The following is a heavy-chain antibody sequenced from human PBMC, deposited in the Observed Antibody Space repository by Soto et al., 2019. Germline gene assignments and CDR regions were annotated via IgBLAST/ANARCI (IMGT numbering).Heavy chain of an antibody. CDR1: GGSISSSSYY. CDR2: IYYSGST. Sequence: QLQLQESGPGLVKPSETLSLTCTVSGGSISSSSYYWGWIRQPTGKGLEWIGSIYYSGSTYYNPSLKSRVTISVDTSKNQFSLKLSSVTAADTAVYYCATHEALWATFDYWGQGTLVTVSS. V-gene: IGHV4-39*01. J-gene: IGHJ4*02. CDR3: ATHEALWATFDY. D-gene: IGHD1-26*01.